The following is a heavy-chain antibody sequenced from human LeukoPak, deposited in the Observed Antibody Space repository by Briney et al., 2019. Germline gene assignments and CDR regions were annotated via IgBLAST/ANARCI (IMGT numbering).Heavy chain of an antibody. CDR1: GGSFSGYY. D-gene: IGHD3-22*01. CDR2: IYYSGST. CDR3: ARHRYYYDSSGYFRQNAFDI. V-gene: IGHV4-59*08. J-gene: IGHJ3*02. Sequence: SETLSLTCAVYGGSFSGYYWSWIRQPPGKGLEWIGYIYYSGSTNYNPSLKSRVTISVDTSKNQFSLKLSSVTAADTAVYYCARHRYYYDSSGYFRQNAFDIWGQGTMVTVSS.